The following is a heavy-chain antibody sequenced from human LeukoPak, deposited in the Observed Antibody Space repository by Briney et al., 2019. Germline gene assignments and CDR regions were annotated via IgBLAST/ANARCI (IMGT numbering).Heavy chain of an antibody. V-gene: IGHV3-11*04. D-gene: IGHD4-17*01. CDR3: ARGRLYGPDY. CDR1: GFTFSDYY. Sequence: GGSLRLSCAAPGFTFSDYYMNWIRQAPGKGLEWVSYISSSSSPMYYGDSVKGRFTISRDNAKNSLYLQMNSLRAEDTAVYYCARGRLYGPDYWGQGTLVTVSS. CDR2: ISSSSSPM. J-gene: IGHJ4*02.